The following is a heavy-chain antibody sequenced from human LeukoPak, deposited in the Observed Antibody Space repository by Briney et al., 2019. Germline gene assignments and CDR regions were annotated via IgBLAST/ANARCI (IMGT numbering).Heavy chain of an antibody. CDR2: IKSKTDGGTA. Sequence: PGGSLRLSCTASGFTFSNAWMSWVRQAPGKGVEWVGHIKSKTDGGTAGYAAPVTGRFTISRDDSKNSLYLQMNSLRAEDTAVYYCASQGGFDYWGQGTPVTVSS. D-gene: IGHD2-15*01. J-gene: IGHJ4*02. V-gene: IGHV3-15*01. CDR3: ASQGGFDY. CDR1: GFTFSNAW.